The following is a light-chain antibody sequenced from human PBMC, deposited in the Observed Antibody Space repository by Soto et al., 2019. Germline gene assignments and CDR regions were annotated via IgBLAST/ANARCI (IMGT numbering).Light chain of an antibody. CDR3: QSYDSSKEV. CDR2: EDN. CDR1: SGSIASNY. V-gene: IGLV6-57*03. J-gene: IGLJ2*01. Sequence: NFMLTQPHSVSESPGKTVTISCTRSSGSIASNYVQWYQQRPGSAPTTVLYEDNQRPSGVPDRFSGSIDSSSNSASLTISGLKTEDEADYYCQSYDSSKEVFGGGTQLTVL.